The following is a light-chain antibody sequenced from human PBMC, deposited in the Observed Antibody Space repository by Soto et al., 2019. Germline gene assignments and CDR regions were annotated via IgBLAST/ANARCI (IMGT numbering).Light chain of an antibody. CDR3: QQCNNRPPIAT. CDR2: DAS. J-gene: IGKJ4*01. V-gene: IGKV3-11*01. Sequence: EIVLTQSPATLSLSPGERATLSCRASQSVSNYLAWYQQKPGQAPTLVIYDASNRATGIPARFSGSGSGTDFTLTISSLEPEHLAVDYCQQCNNRPPIATFGGGTKVEIK. CDR1: QSVSNY.